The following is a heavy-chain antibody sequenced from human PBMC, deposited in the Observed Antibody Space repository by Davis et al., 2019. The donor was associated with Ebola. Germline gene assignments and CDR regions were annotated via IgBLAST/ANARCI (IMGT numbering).Heavy chain of an antibody. CDR3: ARGYCSSTSCHPFDY. CDR2: IYYSGST. V-gene: IGHV4-39*01. J-gene: IGHJ4*02. CDR1: GGSISSSSYY. Sequence: SETLSLTCTVSGGSISSSSYYWGWIRQPPGKGLEWIGSIYYSGSTYYNPSLKSRVTISVDTSKNQFSLKLSSVTAADTAVYYCARGYCSSTSCHPFDYWGQGTLVTVSS. D-gene: IGHD2-2*01.